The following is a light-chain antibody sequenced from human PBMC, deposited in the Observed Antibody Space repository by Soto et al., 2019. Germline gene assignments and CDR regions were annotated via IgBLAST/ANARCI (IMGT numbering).Light chain of an antibody. J-gene: IGKJ1*01. CDR1: QSVLYSSKNKNY. CDR2: WAP. V-gene: IGKV4-1*01. Sequence: DIVMTQSPDSLAVSLGERATINCKSSQSVLYSSKNKNYLAWYQQKPGQPPKLLIYWAPTRESGVPDRFSGSGSGTDFTLTISSLQAEDVAVYYCQQYYRPWTFGQGTKVEIK. CDR3: QQYYRPWT.